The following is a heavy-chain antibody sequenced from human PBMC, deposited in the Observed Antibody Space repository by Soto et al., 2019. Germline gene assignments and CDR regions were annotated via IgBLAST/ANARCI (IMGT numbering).Heavy chain of an antibody. CDR1: GGSISSGGYS. V-gene: IGHV4-30-2*01. D-gene: IGHD3-22*01. Sequence: SSETLSLTCAVSGGSISSGGYSWSWIRQPPGKGLEWIGYIYHSGSTYYNPSLKSRVTISVDRSKNQFSLKLSSVTAADTAVYYCARESVVMRGDAFDIWGQGTMVTVSS. CDR2: IYHSGST. J-gene: IGHJ3*02. CDR3: ARESVVMRGDAFDI.